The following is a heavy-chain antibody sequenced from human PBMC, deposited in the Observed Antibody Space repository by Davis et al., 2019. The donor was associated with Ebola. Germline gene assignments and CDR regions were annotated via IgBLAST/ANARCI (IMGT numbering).Heavy chain of an antibody. D-gene: IGHD3-10*01. Sequence: SVKVSCKASGGTFSSYAISWVRQAPGQGLEWMGRIIPILGIANYAQKFQGRVTITADKSTSTAYMELSSLRSEDTAVYYCARGASWGSGSYINYWGQGTLVIVSS. CDR3: ARGASWGSGSYINY. J-gene: IGHJ4*02. CDR2: IIPILGIA. V-gene: IGHV1-69*04. CDR1: GGTFSSYA.